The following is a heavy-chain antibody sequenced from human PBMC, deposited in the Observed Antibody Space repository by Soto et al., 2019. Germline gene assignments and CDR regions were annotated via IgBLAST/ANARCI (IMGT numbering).Heavy chain of an antibody. D-gene: IGHD3-16*02. Sequence: GESLKISCKGSGYSFTSYWIGWVRQMPGKGLEWMGIIYPGDSDTRYSPSFQGQVTISADKSISTAYLQWSSLKASDTAMYYCARHGGLHLGELSFFDYWGQGTLVTVSS. CDR2: IYPGDSDT. J-gene: IGHJ4*02. CDR3: ARHGGLHLGELSFFDY. V-gene: IGHV5-51*01. CDR1: GYSFTSYW.